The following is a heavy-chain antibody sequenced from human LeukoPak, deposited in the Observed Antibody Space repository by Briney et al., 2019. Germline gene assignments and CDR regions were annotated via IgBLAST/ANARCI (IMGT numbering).Heavy chain of an antibody. CDR1: GDSISDHY. J-gene: IGHJ6*03. D-gene: IGHD2-15*01. CDR2: IYSSGST. Sequence: PSETLSLTCTVSGDSISDHYWSWIRQPPGKGLEWIGYIYSSGSTNYKPSLKSRVTISIDKSKSQSSLKLASVTAAAMGVYYCARKTCRGDTCYRVDQYYYMDVWGKGTTVTVSS. CDR3: ARKTCRGDTCYRVDQYYYMDV. V-gene: IGHV4-4*09.